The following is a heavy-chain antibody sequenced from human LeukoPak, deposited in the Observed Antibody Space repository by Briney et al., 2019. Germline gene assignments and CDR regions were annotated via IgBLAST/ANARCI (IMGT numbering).Heavy chain of an antibody. CDR3: AREYLWDIVVVPAAYYYYGMDV. Sequence: GGSLRLSCAASGFTFSSYAMHWVRQAPGKGLEWVAVISYDGSNKYYADSVKGRFTISRDNSKNTLYLQMNSLRAEDTAVYYCAREYLWDIVVVPAAYYYYGMDVWGTGTTVTVSS. CDR2: ISYDGSNK. V-gene: IGHV3-30*04. D-gene: IGHD2-2*01. CDR1: GFTFSSYA. J-gene: IGHJ6*04.